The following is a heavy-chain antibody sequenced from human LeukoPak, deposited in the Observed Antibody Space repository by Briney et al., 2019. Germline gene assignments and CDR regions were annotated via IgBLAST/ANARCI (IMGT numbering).Heavy chain of an antibody. V-gene: IGHV1-69*01. CDR3: ARDLGMTTVNWFDP. D-gene: IGHD4-17*01. CDR1: GFTFSSYA. Sequence: GGSLRLSCAASGFTFSSYAISWVRQAPGQGLEWMGGIIPIFGTANYAQKFQGRVTITADESTSTAYMELSSLRSEDTAVYYCARDLGMTTVNWFDPWGQGTLVTVSS. CDR2: IIPIFGTA. J-gene: IGHJ5*02.